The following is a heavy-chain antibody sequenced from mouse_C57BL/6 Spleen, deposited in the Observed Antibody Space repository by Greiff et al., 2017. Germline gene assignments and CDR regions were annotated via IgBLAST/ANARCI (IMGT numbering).Heavy chain of an antibody. CDR2: IDPANGNT. Sequence: EAKLQESVAELVRPGASVKLSCTASGFNIKNTYMHWVKQRPEQGLEWIGRIDPANGNTKYAPKFQGKATITADTSSNTAYLQLSSLTSDDTAIYYCAPYYYGSSYGYFDVWGTGTTVTVSS. V-gene: IGHV14-3*01. CDR1: GFNIKNTY. CDR3: APYYYGSSYGYFDV. D-gene: IGHD1-1*01. J-gene: IGHJ1*03.